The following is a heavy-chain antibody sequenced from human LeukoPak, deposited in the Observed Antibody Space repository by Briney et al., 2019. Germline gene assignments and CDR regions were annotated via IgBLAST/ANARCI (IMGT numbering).Heavy chain of an antibody. CDR1: GGSISTYY. J-gene: IGHJ1*01. V-gene: IGHV4-59*01. CDR2: VYHSGST. D-gene: IGHD6-6*01. Sequence: SETLSLTCTVSGGSISTYYWNWIRQPPGKGLEWIGYVYHSGSTNYNPSLQSRVTISVDTSKSQFSLNLNSVTAADTAVYYCARGGAARLHFQNWGQGTLVTVSS. CDR3: ARGGAARLHFQN.